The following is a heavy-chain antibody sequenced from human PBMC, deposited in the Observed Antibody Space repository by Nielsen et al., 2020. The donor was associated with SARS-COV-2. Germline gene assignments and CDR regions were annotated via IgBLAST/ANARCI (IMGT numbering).Heavy chain of an antibody. J-gene: IGHJ4*02. Sequence: DSVKGRFTISRDNAKNSLDLQMNSLRAEDTAVYYCARVGSGSYQYYFDYWGQGTLVTVSS. V-gene: IGHV3-11*06. CDR3: ARVGSGSYQYYFDY. D-gene: IGHD3-10*01.